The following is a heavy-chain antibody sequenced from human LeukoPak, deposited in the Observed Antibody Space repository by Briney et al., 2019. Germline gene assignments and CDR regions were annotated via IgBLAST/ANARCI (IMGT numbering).Heavy chain of an antibody. CDR2: ISGSGGST. CDR3: AKDESVVIRYYFDY. V-gene: IGHV3-23*01. CDR1: GFTFSSYA. J-gene: IGHJ4*02. Sequence: PGGSLRLSCAASGFTFSSYAMSWVRQAPGKGLEWVSAISGSGGSTYYADSVKGRFTISRDNSKNTLYLQMNSLRAEDTALYYCAKDESVVIRYYFDYWGQGTLVTVSS. D-gene: IGHD3-16*02.